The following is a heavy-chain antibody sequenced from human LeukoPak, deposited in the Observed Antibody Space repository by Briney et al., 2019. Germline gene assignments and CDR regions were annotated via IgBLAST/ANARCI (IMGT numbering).Heavy chain of an antibody. CDR1: GFTFSTSG. CDR3: TRDRGAYNLYDY. J-gene: IGHJ4*02. Sequence: GRSLRLSCAASGFTFSTSGMHWVRQAPGKGLEWVGFIRSKAYGETADYAASVKGRFTISRDDSKAIAYLQMNSLKTEDTAVYHCTRDRGAYNLYDYWGQGTLVTVSS. V-gene: IGHV3-49*04. CDR2: IRSKAYGETA. D-gene: IGHD1-1*01.